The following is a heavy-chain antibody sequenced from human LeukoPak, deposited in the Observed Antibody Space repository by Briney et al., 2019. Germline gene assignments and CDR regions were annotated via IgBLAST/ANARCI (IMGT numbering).Heavy chain of an antibody. CDR2: INHSGST. CDR3: ARIITMVRGVIVYYFDY. Sequence: KPSETLSITCAVYGGSFSGYYWSWIRQPPGKGLEWIGEINHSGSTNYNPSLKSRVTISVDTSKNQFSLKLSSVTAADTAVYYCARIITMVRGVIVYYFDYWGQGTLVTVSS. V-gene: IGHV4-34*01. J-gene: IGHJ4*02. CDR1: GGSFSGYY. D-gene: IGHD3-10*01.